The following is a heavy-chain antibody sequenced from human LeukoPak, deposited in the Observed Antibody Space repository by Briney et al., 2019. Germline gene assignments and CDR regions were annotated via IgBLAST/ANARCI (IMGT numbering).Heavy chain of an antibody. CDR3: ARDLNPQSIGMRAFDI. CDR2: INPTTGST. V-gene: IGHV1-46*01. Sequence: ASVKVSCKASGYTFTNFYLHWVRQAPGRGLEWMGIINPTTGSTTYAQKLQGRVTMTRGMSTSTVYMELSSLRSEDTAVYFCARDLNPQSIGMRAFDIWGQGTMVTASS. J-gene: IGHJ3*02. CDR1: GYTFTNFY. D-gene: IGHD1-14*01.